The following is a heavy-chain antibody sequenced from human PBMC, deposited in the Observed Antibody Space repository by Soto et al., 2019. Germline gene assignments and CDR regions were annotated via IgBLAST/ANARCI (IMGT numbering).Heavy chain of an antibody. CDR1: GFAFSSYC. V-gene: IGHV3-74*01. CDR3: VSDQCVVDSRNVGGVAH. J-gene: IGHJ4*02. D-gene: IGHD1-1*01. Sequence: EVQLEESGAGLVQPGGSLRLSCAASGFAFSSYCMYWVRQAPGQGLVWVSRINSDGSFTSYADSVKGRFTLSRDNAKNTLVREMSSLRAEDTAVYYGVSDQCVVDSRNVGGVAHWGQGTLVSVSS. CDR2: INSDGSFT.